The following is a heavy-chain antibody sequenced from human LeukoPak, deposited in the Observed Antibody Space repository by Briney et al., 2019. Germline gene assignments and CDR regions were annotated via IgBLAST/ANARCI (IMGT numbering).Heavy chain of an antibody. V-gene: IGHV4-61*01. J-gene: IGHJ5*02. Sequence: SETLSLTCTVSGGSVSSGSYYWSWIRQPPGKGLEWIGYIYYSGSTNYNPSLKSRVTISVDTSKNQFSLKLSSVTAADTAVYYCASGRSGSYYNPSWFDPWGQGTLVTVSS. D-gene: IGHD3-10*01. CDR1: GGSVSSGSYY. CDR3: ASGRSGSYYNPSWFDP. CDR2: IYYSGST.